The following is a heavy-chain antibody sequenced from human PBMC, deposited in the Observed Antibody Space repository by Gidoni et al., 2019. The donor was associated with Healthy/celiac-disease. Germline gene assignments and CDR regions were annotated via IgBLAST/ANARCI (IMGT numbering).Heavy chain of an antibody. D-gene: IGHD6-13*01. CDR2: ISGSGGST. CDR1: GFTFSRYA. J-gene: IGHJ4*02. CDR3: AKDWAAAGTRQPFDY. V-gene: IGHV3-23*01. Sequence: EVQLLESGGGLVQPGGSLRLSCAASGFTFSRYARSWVRQAPGKGVGWGSAISGSGGSTYYADSVKGRFTISRDNSKNTLYLQMNSLRAEDTAVYYCAKDWAAAGTRQPFDYWGQGTLVTVSS.